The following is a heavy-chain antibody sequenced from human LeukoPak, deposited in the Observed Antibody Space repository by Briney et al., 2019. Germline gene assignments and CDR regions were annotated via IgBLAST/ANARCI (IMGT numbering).Heavy chain of an antibody. CDR2: ISSSSSYI. D-gene: IGHD6-19*01. J-gene: IGHJ4*02. Sequence: GGSLRLSCAASGFTFSSYSMNWVRQAPGKGLEWVSSISSSSSYIYYADSVKGRFTISRDNAKNSLYLQMNSLRAGDTAVYYCARTDSSGWSWGFDYWGQGTLVTVSS. CDR1: GFTFSSYS. CDR3: ARTDSSGWSWGFDY. V-gene: IGHV3-21*01.